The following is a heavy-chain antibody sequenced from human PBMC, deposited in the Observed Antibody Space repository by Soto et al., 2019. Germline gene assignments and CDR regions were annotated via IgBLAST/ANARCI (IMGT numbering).Heavy chain of an antibody. V-gene: IGHV4-31*03. D-gene: IGHD4-17*01. Sequence: QVQLQESGPGLVKPSQTLSLTCTVSGGSISSGGYYWSWIRQHPGKGLEWIGYIYYGGSTYYNPSLKSRVAISVDTSKNQFSLQLSSVTAADTAVYYCARGDYASYYYGMDVWGQGTTVTVSS. CDR3: ARGDYASYYYGMDV. CDR2: IYYGGST. CDR1: GGSISSGGYY. J-gene: IGHJ6*02.